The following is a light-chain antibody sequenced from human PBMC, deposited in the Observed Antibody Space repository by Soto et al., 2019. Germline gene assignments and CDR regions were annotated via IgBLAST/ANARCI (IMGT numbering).Light chain of an antibody. CDR1: QSVASNA. CDR2: DAS. CDR3: HQYGSSPGT. Sequence: DIVLTQSPGTLSLSPGERATLSCRASQSVASNALAWYQQKGGQAPRLVLNDASSRATGIPDRFSGGGSGTDFTLTISRLEPEDFALYYCHQYGSSPGTFDQGTRLEIK. V-gene: IGKV3-20*01. J-gene: IGKJ5*01.